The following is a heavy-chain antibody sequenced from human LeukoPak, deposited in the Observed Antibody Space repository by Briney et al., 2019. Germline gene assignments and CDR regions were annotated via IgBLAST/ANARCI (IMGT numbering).Heavy chain of an antibody. CDR2: ISYDGSNK. CDR1: GFTFSSYA. CDR3: AKVLAYYFDY. V-gene: IGHV3-30-3*01. Sequence: PGRSLRLSCAASGFTFSSYAMHWVRQAPGKGLEWVAVISYDGSNKYYADSVKGRFTISRDNSKNTLYLRMNSLRAEDTAVYYCAKVLAYYFDYWGQGTLVTVSS. J-gene: IGHJ4*02.